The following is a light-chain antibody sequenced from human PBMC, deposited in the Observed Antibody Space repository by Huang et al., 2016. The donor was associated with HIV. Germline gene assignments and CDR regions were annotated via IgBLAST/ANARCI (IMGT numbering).Light chain of an antibody. J-gene: IGKJ2*01. Sequence: EIVLTQSPGTLSLSPGERATLSCRACQSVSSSYLACDRPRPGQAPRLVISGTASRATGIPDRFRGSGSGTDFTLTISRLEPEDFAVYYCQQYGSSYTFGQGTKLEIK. V-gene: IGKV3-20*01. CDR2: GTA. CDR1: QSVSSSY. CDR3: QQYGSSYT.